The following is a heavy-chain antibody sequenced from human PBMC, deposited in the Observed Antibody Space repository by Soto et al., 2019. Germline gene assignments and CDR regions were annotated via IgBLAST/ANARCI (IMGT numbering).Heavy chain of an antibody. Sequence: PGGSLRLSCAASGFTFSSYGMHWVRQAPGKGLEWVAVISYDGSNKYYADSVKGRFTISRDNSKNTLYLQMNSLRAEGTAVYYCAKDLGITMVRGAPYYYYGMDVWGQGTTVTVSS. CDR1: GFTFSSYG. V-gene: IGHV3-30*18. CDR2: ISYDGSNK. J-gene: IGHJ6*02. D-gene: IGHD3-10*01. CDR3: AKDLGITMVRGAPYYYYGMDV.